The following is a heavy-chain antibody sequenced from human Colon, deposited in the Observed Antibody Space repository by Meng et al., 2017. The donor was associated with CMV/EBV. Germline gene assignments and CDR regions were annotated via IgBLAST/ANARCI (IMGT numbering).Heavy chain of an antibody. CDR2: FIPVLDKP. Sequence: SVKVSCKGSGDTFSAQTINWVRQAPGQGLEWLGGFIPVLDKPKYGQQVRGRLTITTDESTGTAYMELSSLRSEDTAMYYCARRVSTLGGIINIGGLGFDSWGQGTLVTVSS. D-gene: IGHD3-16*01. CDR1: GDTFSAQT. CDR3: ARRVSTLGGIINIGGLGFDS. J-gene: IGHJ5*01. V-gene: IGHV1-69*16.